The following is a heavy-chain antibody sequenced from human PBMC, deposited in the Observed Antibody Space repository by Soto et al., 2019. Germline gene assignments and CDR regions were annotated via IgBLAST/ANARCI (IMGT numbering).Heavy chain of an antibody. CDR1: GGSISSSSYY. Sequence: QLQLQESGPGLVKPSETLSLTCTVSGGSISSSSYYWGWIRQPPGKGLEWIGSIYYSGNTYYTPSLKGRVTSAVHTAKIHFSRKLGSVTAAGTAVYYCAREGGRYCTGGSCQVDYWGQGTLVTVSS. CDR3: AREGGRYCTGGSCQVDY. J-gene: IGHJ4*02. CDR2: IYYSGNT. D-gene: IGHD2-15*01. V-gene: IGHV4-39*02.